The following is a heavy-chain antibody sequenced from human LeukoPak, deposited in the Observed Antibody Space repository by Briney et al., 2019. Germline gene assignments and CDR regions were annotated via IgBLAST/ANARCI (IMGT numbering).Heavy chain of an antibody. CDR3: ARGGVATIDYYYYYGMDV. V-gene: IGHV1-8*01. Sequence: ASVKVSCKASVYTFTSYDINWVRQATGQGLEWMGWMNPNSGNTGYAQKFQGRVTMTRNTSISTAYMELSSLRSEDTAVYYCARGGVATIDYYYYYGMDVWGQGTTVTVSS. CDR2: MNPNSGNT. D-gene: IGHD5-12*01. J-gene: IGHJ6*02. CDR1: VYTFTSYD.